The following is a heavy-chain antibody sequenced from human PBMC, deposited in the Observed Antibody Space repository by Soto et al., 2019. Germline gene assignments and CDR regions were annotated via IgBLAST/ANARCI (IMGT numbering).Heavy chain of an antibody. CDR2: ISGPSIDI. D-gene: IGHD2-8*01. Sequence: EVQLVESGGGLVKPGGSLRLSCVASGFTFSGYSINWVRQAPGKGLEWVSYISGPSIDIYYADSVKGRFTISRDNAKSAVYLQLNSLRAEDTAGYYCARGFRNGFNVWGQGTTVSVSS. J-gene: IGHJ6*02. CDR3: ARGFRNGFNV. CDR1: GFTFSGYS. V-gene: IGHV3-21*01.